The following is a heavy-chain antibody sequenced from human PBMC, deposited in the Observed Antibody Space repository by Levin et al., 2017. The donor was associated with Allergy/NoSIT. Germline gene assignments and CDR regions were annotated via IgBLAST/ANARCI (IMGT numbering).Heavy chain of an antibody. D-gene: IGHD5-12*01. CDR3: ARAPPSFWWLPYY. Sequence: SETLSLTCTISGGSISSGGYYWSWIRQHPGTGLEWIGYIYDSGSTYYNPSLKSRVTISVDTSKNQFSLRLSSVTAADTALYYCARAPPSFWWLPYYWGQGTLVTVSS. J-gene: IGHJ4*02. V-gene: IGHV4-31*03. CDR2: IYDSGST. CDR1: GGSISSGGYY.